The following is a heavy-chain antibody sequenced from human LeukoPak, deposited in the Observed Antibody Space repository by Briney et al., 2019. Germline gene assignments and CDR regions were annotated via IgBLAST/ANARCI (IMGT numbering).Heavy chain of an antibody. CDR1: GESVSSNSAA. J-gene: IGHJ4*02. CDR3: ARVPSIAVAHYFDY. CDR2: TYYRTKWYN. D-gene: IGHD6-19*01. Sequence: SQTLSLTCAISGESVSSNSAAWNWIRQSPSRGLEWVGRTYYRTKWYNDYAVSVKSRITINPDTSKNQFSLQLNSVTPEDTAVYYCARVPSIAVAHYFDYWGQGTLVTVSS. V-gene: IGHV6-1*01.